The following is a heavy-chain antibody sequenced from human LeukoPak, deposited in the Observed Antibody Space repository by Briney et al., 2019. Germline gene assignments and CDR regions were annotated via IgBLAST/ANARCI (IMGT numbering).Heavy chain of an antibody. CDR2: ISSGGGFT. CDR3: AKDLRIRAGVPDY. CDR1: GFTFSTYA. Sequence: GGSLRLSCAASGFTFSTYAMSWARQAPGKGLEWVSTISSGGGFTYYADSVKGRFTISRDSSKNTLCLQMNSLRAEDTAVYYCAKDLRIRAGVPDYWGQGTLVTVSS. D-gene: IGHD2-8*01. J-gene: IGHJ4*02. V-gene: IGHV3-23*01.